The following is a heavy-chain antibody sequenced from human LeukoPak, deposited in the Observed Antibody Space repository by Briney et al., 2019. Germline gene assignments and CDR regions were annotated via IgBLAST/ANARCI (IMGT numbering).Heavy chain of an antibody. V-gene: IGHV4-39*01. CDR1: GDSISSSSYY. Sequence: SETLSLTCTVSGDSISSSSYYWGWIRQPPGKGLEWIGTIYYSGSTYYNPSLKSRVTIPVDASKNQFSLKLTSVTAADTAVYYCVRLGYPFDYWGQGTLVTVSS. CDR3: VRLGYPFDY. J-gene: IGHJ4*02. D-gene: IGHD3-16*02. CDR2: IYYSGST.